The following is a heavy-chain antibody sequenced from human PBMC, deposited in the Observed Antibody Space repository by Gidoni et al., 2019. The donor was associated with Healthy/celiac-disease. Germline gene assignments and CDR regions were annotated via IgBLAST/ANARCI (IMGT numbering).Heavy chain of an antibody. Sequence: EVQLVESGGGVVQPGGSLRLSCAASGFTFDDYAMHWVRQAPGKGLEWVSLISGDGGSTYYADSVKGRFTISRDNSKNSLYLQMNSLRTEDTALYYCAKVELAYCGGDCYSSAFDIWGQGTMVTVSS. D-gene: IGHD2-21*02. CDR2: ISGDGGST. V-gene: IGHV3-43*02. CDR3: AKVELAYCGGDCYSSAFDI. CDR1: GFTFDDYA. J-gene: IGHJ3*02.